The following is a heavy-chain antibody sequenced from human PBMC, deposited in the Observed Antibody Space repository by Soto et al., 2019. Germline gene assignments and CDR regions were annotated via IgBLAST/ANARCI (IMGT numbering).Heavy chain of an antibody. Sequence: QVQLQESGPGLVKPSQTLSLTCTVSGGSISSGDYYWSWIRQPPGKGLEWIGYIYYSGSTYYNPSLKSRVTISVGTSKNQFSLKLSSVTAADTAVYYCARGGMVLLWFGELGSWGQGTLVTVSS. D-gene: IGHD3-10*01. CDR2: IYYSGST. V-gene: IGHV4-30-4*01. CDR1: GGSISSGDYY. J-gene: IGHJ5*02. CDR3: ARGGMVLLWFGELGS.